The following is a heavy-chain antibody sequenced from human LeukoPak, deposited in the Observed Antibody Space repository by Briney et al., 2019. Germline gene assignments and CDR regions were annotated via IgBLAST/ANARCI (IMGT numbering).Heavy chain of an antibody. J-gene: IGHJ4*02. CDR2: ITSSGDVT. CDR1: GFTFNIYV. Sequence: PGGSLRLSCAASGFTFNIYVMSWVRQAPGKGLEWVSSITSSGDVTFYADSVKDRFTISRDNSKNTLYLQMSRLRAEDTAVYYCAKDRPNYHESNGHYYRPNGDYWGQGTLVTVSS. D-gene: IGHD3-22*01. V-gene: IGHV3-23*01. CDR3: AKDRPNYHESNGHYYRPNGDY.